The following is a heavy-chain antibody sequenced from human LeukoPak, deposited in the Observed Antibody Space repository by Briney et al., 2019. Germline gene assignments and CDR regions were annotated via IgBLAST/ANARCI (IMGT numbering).Heavy chain of an antibody. CDR1: GFTFSNYG. D-gene: IGHD6-6*01. Sequence: GGSLRLSCAASGFTFSNYGISWVRQAPGKGLEWVSAISASGGTTYYADSVKGRFTISRDNFKNTLYLQMNSLRAEDTAVYYCAKGEYSSSPSTLWYFDYWGQGTLVTVSS. CDR2: ISASGGTT. V-gene: IGHV3-23*01. J-gene: IGHJ4*02. CDR3: AKGEYSSSPSTLWYFDY.